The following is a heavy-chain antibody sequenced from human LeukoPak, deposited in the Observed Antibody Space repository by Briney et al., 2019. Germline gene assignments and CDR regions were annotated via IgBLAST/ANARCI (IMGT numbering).Heavy chain of an antibody. CDR1: GFTFSSYA. V-gene: IGHV3-23*01. D-gene: IGHD4-17*01. CDR2: ISGSGGST. CDR3: AKAHKMTTVTTGMDY. Sequence: GGSLGLSCAASGFTFSSYAMSWVRQAPGKGLEWVSAISGSGGSTYYADSVKGRFTISRDNSKNTLYLQMNSLRAEDTAVYYCAKAHKMTTVTTGMDYWGQGTLVTVSS. J-gene: IGHJ4*02.